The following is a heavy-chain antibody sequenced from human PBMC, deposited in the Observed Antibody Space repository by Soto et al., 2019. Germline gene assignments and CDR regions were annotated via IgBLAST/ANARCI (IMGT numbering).Heavy chain of an antibody. CDR1: GFTFDKVW. J-gene: IGHJ4*02. CDR2: IKSKTDGGTT. CDR3: TTGRDDRLY. D-gene: IGHD3-3*01. V-gene: IGHV3-15*07. Sequence: EVQLVESGGGLVKPGGSLRLSCAVSGFTFDKVWMNWVRQAPGKGLEWVGRIKSKTDGGTTDYAAPVKGRFTISRDDSKNMLYLQINSLKTVNTGMYFCTTGRDDRLYWGQGTLVTVSS.